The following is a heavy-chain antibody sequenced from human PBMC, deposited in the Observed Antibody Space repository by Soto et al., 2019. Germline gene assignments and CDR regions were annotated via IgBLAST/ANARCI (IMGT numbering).Heavy chain of an antibody. CDR2: ISYDRSNK. J-gene: IGHJ4*02. CDR1: GFRFSNYA. D-gene: IGHD4-4*01. V-gene: IGHV3-30-3*01. CDR3: ARESYGNHYFDY. Sequence: QVQLVESGGGVVQPGRSLRLSCAASGFRFSNYAMHWVRQAPGKGLEWVAVISYDRSNKYYADSVKGRFTISRDNFKNTLDLQMNSLRGEDTGVYYCARESYGNHYFDYWGQGTLVTVSS.